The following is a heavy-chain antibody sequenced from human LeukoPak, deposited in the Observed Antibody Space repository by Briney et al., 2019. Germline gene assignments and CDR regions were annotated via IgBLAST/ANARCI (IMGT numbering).Heavy chain of an antibody. CDR3: ARVGNPAGTDTAMVTGFDY. V-gene: IGHV1-69*05. D-gene: IGHD5-18*01. Sequence: GASVKVSCKASGGTFSSYAISWVRQAPGQGLEWMGGIIPIFGTANYAQKSQGRVTITTDESTSTAYMELSSLRSEDTAVYYCARVGNPAGTDTAMVTGFDYWGQGTLVTVSS. CDR2: IIPIFGTA. J-gene: IGHJ4*02. CDR1: GGTFSSYA.